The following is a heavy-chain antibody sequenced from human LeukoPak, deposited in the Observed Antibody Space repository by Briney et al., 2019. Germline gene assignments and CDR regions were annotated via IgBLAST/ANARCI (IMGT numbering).Heavy chain of an antibody. D-gene: IGHD3-9*01. V-gene: IGHV4-4*02. CDR3: ARHYGRYFDWQQGPLSEFDY. Sequence: SETLSLTCAVSGGSISSSNWWSWVRQPPGKGLEWIGEIYHSGSTNYNPSLKSRVTISVDKSKNQFSLKLSSVTAADTAVYYCARHYGRYFDWQQGPLSEFDYWGQGTLVTVSS. CDR1: GGSISSSNW. J-gene: IGHJ4*02. CDR2: IYHSGST.